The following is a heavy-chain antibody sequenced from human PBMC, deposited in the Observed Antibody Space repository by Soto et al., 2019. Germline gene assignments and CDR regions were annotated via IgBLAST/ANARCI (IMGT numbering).Heavy chain of an antibody. Sequence: EVQLVESGGGLIQPGGSLRLSCAASGFTVSSNYMSWVRQAPGKGLEWVSVIYSGGSTYYADSVKGRFTISRDNSKNTLYLQMNSLRAEDTAVYYCARETHYYDSSGYCGGYFDYWGQGTLVTVSS. CDR1: GFTVSSNY. CDR2: IYSGGST. V-gene: IGHV3-53*01. J-gene: IGHJ4*02. D-gene: IGHD3-22*01. CDR3: ARETHYYDSSGYCGGYFDY.